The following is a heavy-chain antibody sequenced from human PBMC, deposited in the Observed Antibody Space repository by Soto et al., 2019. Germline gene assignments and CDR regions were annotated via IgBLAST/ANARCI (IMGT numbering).Heavy chain of an antibody. J-gene: IGHJ4*02. CDR3: AKGGEYCSGGSCYSGYFDY. V-gene: IGHV3-30*18. Sequence: PGGSLRLSCAASGFTFSSYGMHWVRQAPGKGLEWVAVISYDGSNKYYADSVKGRFTISRDNSKNTLYLQMNSLRAEGTAVYYCAKGGEYCSGGSCYSGYFDYWGQGTLVTVSS. CDR1: GFTFSSYG. CDR2: ISYDGSNK. D-gene: IGHD2-15*01.